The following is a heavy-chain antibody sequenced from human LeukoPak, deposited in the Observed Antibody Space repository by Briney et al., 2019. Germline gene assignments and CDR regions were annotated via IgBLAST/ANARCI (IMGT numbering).Heavy chain of an antibody. D-gene: IGHD6-19*01. J-gene: IGHJ4*02. V-gene: IGHV4-31*03. CDR1: GGSISSGGYY. Sequence: PSQTLSLTCTVSGGSISSGGYYWSWIRQHPGKGLEWIGYIYYSGSTYYNPSLKSRVTISVDTSKNQFSLKLSSVTAADTAVYYCARDLSLAVPVQGYWGQGTLVTVSS. CDR2: IYYSGST. CDR3: ARDLSLAVPVQGY.